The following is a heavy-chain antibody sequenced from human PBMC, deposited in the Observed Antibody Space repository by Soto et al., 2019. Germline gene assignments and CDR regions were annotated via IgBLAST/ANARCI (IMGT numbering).Heavy chain of an antibody. CDR3: ARAGYDFWSGYSDY. CDR2: IFYLGSS. V-gene: IGHV4-39*01. Sequence: PSETLSLTCTVSGDSIISSDFYWGWVRQPPGKGLEWIGSIFYLGSSYYNPSLKSRVTMSVDTSKNQFSLKLSSVTAADTAVYYCARAGYDFWSGYSDYWGQGTLVTVSS. J-gene: IGHJ4*02. CDR1: GDSIISSDFY. D-gene: IGHD3-3*01.